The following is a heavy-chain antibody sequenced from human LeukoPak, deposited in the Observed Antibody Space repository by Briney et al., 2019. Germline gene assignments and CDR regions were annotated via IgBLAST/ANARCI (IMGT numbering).Heavy chain of an antibody. J-gene: IGHJ4*02. V-gene: IGHV3-33*06. D-gene: IGHD1-7*01. CDR2: VWYDGSNK. CDR1: GGSFSGYY. Sequence: LSLTCAVYGGSFSGYYWSWIRQPPGKGLEWVAVVWYDGSNKYYADSVKGRFTISRDNSKNTLYLQMNGLRAEDTAVYYCAKGSTPEGELRHDNWGQGTLVAVSS. CDR3: AKGSTPEGELRHDN.